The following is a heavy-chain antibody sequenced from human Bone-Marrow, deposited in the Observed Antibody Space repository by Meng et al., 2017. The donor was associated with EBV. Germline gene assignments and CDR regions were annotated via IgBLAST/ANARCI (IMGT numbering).Heavy chain of an antibody. CDR3: ARGQGSVLRYFDWLFSAFDY. V-gene: IGHV4-34*01. Sequence: QVQLQQWGAGLLKPSETLSLPCAVSGGSFSGYYWSWIRQPPGKGLEWIGEINHSGSTNYNPSLKSRVTISVDTSKNQFSLKLSSVTAADTAVYYCARGQGSVLRYFDWLFSAFDYWGQGTLVTVSS. D-gene: IGHD3-9*01. CDR1: GGSFSGYY. J-gene: IGHJ4*02. CDR2: INHSGST.